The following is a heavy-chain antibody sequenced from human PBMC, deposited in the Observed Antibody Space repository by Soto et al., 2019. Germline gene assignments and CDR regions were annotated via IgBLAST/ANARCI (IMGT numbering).Heavy chain of an antibody. CDR2: MNPNSGNT. Sequence: GASVKVSCKASGYTFTSYDINWVRQATGQGLEWMGWMNPNSGNTGYAQKFQGRVTMTRNTSISTAYMELSSLRSEDTAVYYCARTLDCSSTSCYKTDYYYYMDVWGKGTTVTVAS. CDR1: GYTFTSYD. CDR3: ARTLDCSSTSCYKTDYYYYMDV. D-gene: IGHD2-2*02. J-gene: IGHJ6*03. V-gene: IGHV1-8*01.